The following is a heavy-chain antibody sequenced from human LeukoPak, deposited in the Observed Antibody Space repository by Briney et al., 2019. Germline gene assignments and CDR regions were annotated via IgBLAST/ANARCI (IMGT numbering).Heavy chain of an antibody. CDR2: ISGSGGST. Sequence: GGSLRLSCAASGFTFSSYAMSWVRQAPGKGLEWVSAISGSGGSTYYADSVKGRFTISRDNSKNTLYLQMNSLRAEDTAVYYCAREEYDILTGYLNWFDPWGQGTLVTVSS. V-gene: IGHV3-23*01. J-gene: IGHJ5*02. CDR1: GFTFSSYA. D-gene: IGHD3-9*01. CDR3: AREEYDILTGYLNWFDP.